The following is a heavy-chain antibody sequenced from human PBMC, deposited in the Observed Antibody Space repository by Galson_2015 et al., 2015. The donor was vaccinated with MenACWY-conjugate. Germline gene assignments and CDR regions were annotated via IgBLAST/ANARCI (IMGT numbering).Heavy chain of an antibody. CDR3: ATGLWYAFDF. D-gene: IGHD2-21*01. CDR2: FDPRDGET. J-gene: IGHJ3*01. Sequence: SVKVSCKASGYFLSNISMHWVRQAPGKGPEWMGGFDPRDGETIYAQNFQGRVTMTEDISKDIAYMELSSLTYEDTAVYYCATGLWYAFDFWGQGTMVSVSS. CDR1: GYFLSNIS. V-gene: IGHV1-24*01.